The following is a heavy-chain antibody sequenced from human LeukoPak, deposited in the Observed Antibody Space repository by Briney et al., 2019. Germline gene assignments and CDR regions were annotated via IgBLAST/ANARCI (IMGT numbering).Heavy chain of an antibody. CDR1: GGSISSSSYY. Sequence: SETLSLTCTVSGGSISSSSYYWGCIRQPPGKGLECIGSIYYSGSTYYNPSLKSRVTISVDTSKNQFSLKLSSVTAADTAVYYCARHSTGVDAFDIWGQGTMVTVSS. J-gene: IGHJ3*02. CDR2: IYYSGST. D-gene: IGHD7-27*01. CDR3: ARHSTGVDAFDI. V-gene: IGHV4-39*01.